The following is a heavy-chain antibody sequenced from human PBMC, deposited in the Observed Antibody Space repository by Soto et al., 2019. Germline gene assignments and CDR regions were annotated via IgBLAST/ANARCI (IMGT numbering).Heavy chain of an antibody. CDR1: GDSVTSGGYY. CDR2: ISYTGRT. Sequence: SETLSLTCIVSGDSVTSGGYYWTWLRQPPGKGLEWIGYISYTGRTKYNPSLQSRVTISVDTSKNDFSLNLSSVTAADTAVYFCAREWGLLPYYVMNVWGHGTAVTVSS. D-gene: IGHD7-27*01. V-gene: IGHV4-61*03. CDR3: AREWGLLPYYVMNV. J-gene: IGHJ6*02.